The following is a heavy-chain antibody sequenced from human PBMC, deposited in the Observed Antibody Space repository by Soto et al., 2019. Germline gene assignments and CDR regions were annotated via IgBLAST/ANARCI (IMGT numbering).Heavy chain of an antibody. Sequence: PSETLSLTCTVSGGAISSSSYYWGWSRQPPGKGLEWIGSIYYSGSTYYNPSHKSRVTISVDRSKNQFSLKLSSVTAADTAVYYCACIFSGGYGYGFYYYGMDVWGQGTTVT. V-gene: IGHV4-39*01. CDR3: ACIFSGGYGYGFYYYGMDV. CDR1: GGAISSSSYY. CDR2: IYYSGST. J-gene: IGHJ6*02. D-gene: IGHD5-18*01.